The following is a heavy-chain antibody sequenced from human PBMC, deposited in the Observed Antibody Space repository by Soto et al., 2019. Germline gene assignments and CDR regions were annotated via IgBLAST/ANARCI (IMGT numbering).Heavy chain of an antibody. J-gene: IGHJ4*02. CDR3: AKEHTRGYSYIDY. CDR1: GFTFSSYG. CDR2: ISYDGSNK. V-gene: IGHV3-30*18. D-gene: IGHD5-18*01. Sequence: QVQLVESGGGVVQPGRSLRLSCAASGFTFSSYGMHWVRQAPGKGLEWVAVISYDGSNKYYADSVKGRVTISRDNSKNTLYLQMNSLRAEDTAVYYCAKEHTRGYSYIDYWGQGTLVTVSS.